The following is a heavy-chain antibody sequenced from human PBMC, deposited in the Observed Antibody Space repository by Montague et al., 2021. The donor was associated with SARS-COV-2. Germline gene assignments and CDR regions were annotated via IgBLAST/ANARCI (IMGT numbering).Heavy chain of an antibody. Sequence: SLRLSCAASGFIFSNYGMHWVRQAPGKGLVWVARIKIDGSDTNYADSVKGRFTISRDNAKNTLYLQMNSLRAEDTAVYYCASWISGVAGTDYWGQGTLVTVSS. D-gene: IGHD6-19*01. V-gene: IGHV3-74*01. CDR2: IKIDGSDT. CDR1: GFIFSNYG. CDR3: ASWISGVAGTDY. J-gene: IGHJ4*02.